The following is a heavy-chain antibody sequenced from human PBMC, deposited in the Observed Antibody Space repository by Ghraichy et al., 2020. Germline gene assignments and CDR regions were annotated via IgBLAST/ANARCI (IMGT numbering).Heavy chain of an antibody. CDR3: ARREWHDLYYFDY. CDR2: INHSGST. Sequence: ESLNISCAVYGGSFSGYYWSWIRQPPGKGLEWIGEINHSGSTNYNPSLKSRVTISVDTSKNQFSLKLSSVTAADTAVYYCARREWHDLYYFDYWGQGTLVTVSS. D-gene: IGHD3/OR15-3a*01. J-gene: IGHJ4*02. V-gene: IGHV4-34*01. CDR1: GGSFSGYY.